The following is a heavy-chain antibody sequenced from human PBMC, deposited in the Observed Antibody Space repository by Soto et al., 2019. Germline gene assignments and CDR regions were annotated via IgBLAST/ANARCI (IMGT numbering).Heavy chain of an antibody. CDR3: TREITASDY. J-gene: IGHJ4*02. V-gene: IGHV3-21*01. CDR1: GFTFSSYS. CDR2: ISSSSSHI. Sequence: GGSLRLSCTASGFTFSSYSMNWVRQAPGKGLEWASSISSSSSHIYYVDSVKGRFTVSRDNAKNSVYLQMNSLRAEDTAAYYCTREITASDYWGQGNLVTVSS.